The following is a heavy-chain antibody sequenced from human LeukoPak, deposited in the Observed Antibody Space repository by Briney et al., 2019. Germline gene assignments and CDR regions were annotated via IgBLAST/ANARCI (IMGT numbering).Heavy chain of an antibody. Sequence: GGSLRLSCVASGFSFSTYDMYWVRQAAGRGLEWVSALGTNGDTYYLGSVRGRFTISRDNAKNMLYLQVNSLRAEDTAVYYCATQQGGNPAYWGQGTLVTVSS. CDR3: ATQQGGNPAY. D-gene: IGHD1-14*01. V-gene: IGHV3-13*01. CDR1: GFSFSTYD. J-gene: IGHJ4*02. CDR2: LGTNGDT.